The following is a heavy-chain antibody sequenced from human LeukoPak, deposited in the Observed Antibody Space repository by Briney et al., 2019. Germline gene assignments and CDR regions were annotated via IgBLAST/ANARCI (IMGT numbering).Heavy chain of an antibody. CDR2: INWNGGST. Sequence: GGSLRLSCAASGSTFDDYGMSWVRQAPGKGLEWVSGINWNGGSTGYADSVKGRFTISRDNAKNSLYLQMNSLRAEDTALYYCARVDYYDSSGYYQPWGQGTLVTVSS. D-gene: IGHD3-22*01. J-gene: IGHJ5*02. CDR1: GSTFDDYG. CDR3: ARVDYYDSSGYYQP. V-gene: IGHV3-20*04.